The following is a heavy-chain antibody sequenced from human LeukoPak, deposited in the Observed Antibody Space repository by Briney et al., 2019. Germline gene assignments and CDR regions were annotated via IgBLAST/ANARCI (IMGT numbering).Heavy chain of an antibody. CDR3: AKMFSLRYFDWLLSTLDY. CDR1: GFTFSSYG. CDR2: ISGSGGST. D-gene: IGHD3-9*01. J-gene: IGHJ4*02. V-gene: IGHV3-23*01. Sequence: PGGSLRLSCAASGFTFSSYGMSWVRQAPGKGLEWVSAISGSGGSTYYADSVKGRFTISRGNSKNTLYLQMNSLRAEDTAVYYCAKMFSLRYFDWLLSTLDYWGQGTLVTVSS.